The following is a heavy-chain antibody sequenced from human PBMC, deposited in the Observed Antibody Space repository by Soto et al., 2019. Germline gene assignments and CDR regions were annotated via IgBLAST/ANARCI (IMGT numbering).Heavy chain of an antibody. CDR1: GYTFTIYA. J-gene: IGHJ6*02. CDR2: INAGNGNT. D-gene: IGHD4-4*01. V-gene: IGHV1-3*01. Sequence: QVQLVQSGAEVKKPGASVKVSCKASGYTFTIYAMHWVRQAPGQRLEWMGWINAGNGNTKYSQKFQGRVTITRDTSASTAYMELSSLRSEDTAVYYCASSYSNYALIDYYYYGMDVWGQGTTVTVSS. CDR3: ASSYSNYALIDYYYYGMDV.